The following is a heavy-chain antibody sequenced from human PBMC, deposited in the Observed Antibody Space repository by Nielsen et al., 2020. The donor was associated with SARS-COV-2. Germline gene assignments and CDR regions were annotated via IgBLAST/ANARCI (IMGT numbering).Heavy chain of an antibody. D-gene: IGHD3-22*01. Sequence: ASVKAPCKVSGNTLSGVPMHWARQAPGKGLEWMGGFDPEDGGITYAQKFQGRVTMTEDSSTDTAYMELSSLRSEDTAVYYCASLPYDNSGLDFDSWGQGTLVAVSS. J-gene: IGHJ4*02. CDR3: ASLPYDNSGLDFDS. CDR2: FDPEDGGI. CDR1: GNTLSGVP. V-gene: IGHV1-24*01.